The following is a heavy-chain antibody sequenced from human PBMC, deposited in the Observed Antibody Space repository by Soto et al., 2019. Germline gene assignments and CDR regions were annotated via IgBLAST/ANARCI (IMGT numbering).Heavy chain of an antibody. CDR3: ARHGGIAVAGTYSDYYGMDV. V-gene: IGHV5-51*01. Sequence: PEESLKISCKGSGYSFTSYWIGWVRQMPGKGLEWMGIIYPGDSDTRYSPSFQGQVTISADKSISTAYLQWSSLKASDTAMYYCARHGGIAVAGTYSDYYGMDVWGQGTTVTVSS. D-gene: IGHD6-19*01. J-gene: IGHJ6*02. CDR1: GYSFTSYW. CDR2: IYPGDSDT.